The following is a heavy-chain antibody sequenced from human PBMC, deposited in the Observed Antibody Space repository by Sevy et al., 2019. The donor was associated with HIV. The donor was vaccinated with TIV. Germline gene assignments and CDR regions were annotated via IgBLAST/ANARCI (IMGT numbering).Heavy chain of an antibody. Sequence: SETLSLTCTVSGGSISSYYWSWIRRPPGKGLEWIGYIYYSGSTNYNPSLKSRVTISVDTSKNQFSLKLSSVTAADTAVYYSARDLSRGWSGFDPWGQGTLVTVSS. D-gene: IGHD6-19*01. CDR1: GGSISSYY. J-gene: IGHJ5*02. CDR3: ARDLSRGWSGFDP. CDR2: IYYSGST. V-gene: IGHV4-59*01.